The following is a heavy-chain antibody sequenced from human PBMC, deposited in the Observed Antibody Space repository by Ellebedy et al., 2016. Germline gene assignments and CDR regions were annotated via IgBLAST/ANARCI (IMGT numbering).Heavy chain of an antibody. CDR2: ITWKSGNI. Sequence: SLKISXAASGFNFDEYAMHWVRQAPGKGLEWVSGITWKSGNIDYADSVKGRFTISRDNAMNSLYLLMNSLRTEDTALYYCAKDINYGSGSYPDAFDIWGQGTMVTVSS. CDR3: AKDINYGSGSYPDAFDI. D-gene: IGHD3-10*01. CDR1: GFNFDEYA. J-gene: IGHJ3*02. V-gene: IGHV3-9*01.